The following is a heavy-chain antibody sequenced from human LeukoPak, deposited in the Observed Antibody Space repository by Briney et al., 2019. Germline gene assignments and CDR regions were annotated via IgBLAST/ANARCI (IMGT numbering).Heavy chain of an antibody. CDR1: GFTFSSYD. CDR2: ISSSSNTM. J-gene: IGHJ4*02. CDR3: ARAFDY. V-gene: IGHV3-48*02. Sequence: GGSLRLSCAASGFTFSSYDMNWVRQAPGKGPEWVSYISSSSNTMYYADSVKGRFTISRDNAKNSLYLQMNSLRDEDTAVYYCARAFDYWGQGTLVAVSS.